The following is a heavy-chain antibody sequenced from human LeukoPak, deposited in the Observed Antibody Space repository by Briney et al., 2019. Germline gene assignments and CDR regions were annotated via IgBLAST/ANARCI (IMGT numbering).Heavy chain of an antibody. J-gene: IGHJ5*02. V-gene: IGHV1-18*01. CDR2: ISIYNGDT. D-gene: IGHD3-3*01. Sequence: ASVKVSCKASGYTFTNYGISWVRQAPGQGLEWMGWISIYNGDTDYAQKLRGRVTMTTDMSTSTAYMELRSLRSDDTAVYYCARITYDFWSGYYMPDDPWGQGTLVTVSS. CDR1: GYTFTNYG. CDR3: ARITYDFWSGYYMPDDP.